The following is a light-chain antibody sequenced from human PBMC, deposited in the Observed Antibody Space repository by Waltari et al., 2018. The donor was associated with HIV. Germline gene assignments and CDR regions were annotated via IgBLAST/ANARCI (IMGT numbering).Light chain of an antibody. V-gene: IGLV1-44*01. CDR1: SPNIGSNT. Sequence: QSVLTQPPSASGTPGQRVTISCSGSSPNIGSNTVNWYQQLPGTPPKLLIYSNNQRPSGVPDRFSGSKSRTSASLAISGLQSEDEADYYCAAWDDSLNAVVFGGGTKLTVL. CDR3: AAWDDSLNAVV. J-gene: IGLJ2*01. CDR2: SNN.